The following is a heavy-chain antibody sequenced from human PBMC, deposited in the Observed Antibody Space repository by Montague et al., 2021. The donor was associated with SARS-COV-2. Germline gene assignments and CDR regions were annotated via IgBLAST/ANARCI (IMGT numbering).Heavy chain of an antibody. CDR2: IYDSGST. V-gene: IGHV4-59*02. Sequence: SETLSLTCIVSGSSVRSYYWSWIRQPPGKGLEWIGYIYDSGSTNYNPSLKSRVTISVDTSKNQFSLKLSSVTAADTAVYYCARENTVTTFGGPYYIDSWGQGTPVTASA. J-gene: IGHJ4*02. CDR1: GSSVRSYY. CDR3: ARENTVTTFGGPYYIDS. D-gene: IGHD4-17*01.